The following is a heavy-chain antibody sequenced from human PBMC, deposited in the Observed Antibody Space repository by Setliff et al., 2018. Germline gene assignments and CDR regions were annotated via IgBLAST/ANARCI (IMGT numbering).Heavy chain of an antibody. J-gene: IGHJ5*02. CDR3: ATDKMAVAGTWFDP. CDR1: GYTLTELS. CDR2: FDPEDGET. V-gene: IGHV1-24*01. D-gene: IGHD6-19*01. Sequence: ASVKVSCKVSGYTLTELSMHWVRQAPGKGLEWMGGFDPEDGETTYAQKFQGRVTVTEDTSTDTAYMELSSLRSEDTAVYYCATDKMAVAGTWFDPWGQGTLVTVSS.